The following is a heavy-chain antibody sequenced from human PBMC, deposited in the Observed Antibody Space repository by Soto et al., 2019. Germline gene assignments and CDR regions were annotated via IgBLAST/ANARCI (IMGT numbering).Heavy chain of an antibody. CDR1: GCTFSSHA. V-gene: IGHV3-23*01. Sequence: GCRGSSGCAPGCTFSSHAMSGVPPAPGKGLEWVSAISGSGGSTYYADSVKGRFTISRDNSKNTLYLQMNSLRAEDTAVYYCASHLEIAVAGLDYWGQGTLVTVYS. J-gene: IGHJ4*02. CDR3: ASHLEIAVAGLDY. CDR2: ISGSGGST. D-gene: IGHD6-19*01.